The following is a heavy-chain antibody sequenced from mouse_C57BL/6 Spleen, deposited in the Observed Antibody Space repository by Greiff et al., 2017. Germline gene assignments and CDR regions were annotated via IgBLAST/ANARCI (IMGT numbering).Heavy chain of an antibody. CDR3: AGKLGLGAMDY. CDR1: GFTFSDYG. Sequence: EVKLVESGGGLVKPGGSLKLSCAASGFTFSDYGMHWVRQAPEKGLEWVAYISSGSSTIYYADTVKGRFTISRDNAKNTLFLQMTSLRSEDTAMYYCAGKLGLGAMDYWGQGTSVTVSS. J-gene: IGHJ4*01. D-gene: IGHD4-1*01. CDR2: ISSGSSTI. V-gene: IGHV5-17*01.